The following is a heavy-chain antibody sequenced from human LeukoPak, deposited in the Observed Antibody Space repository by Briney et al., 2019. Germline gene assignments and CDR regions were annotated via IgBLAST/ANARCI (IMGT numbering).Heavy chain of an antibody. CDR1: GFTFADYS. D-gene: IGHD3-3*01. J-gene: IGHJ4*02. CDR3: AKVANSDFWSGYDRIDY. CDR2: ISGSGHSS. V-gene: IGHV3-23*01. Sequence: GSLRLSCAASGFTFADYSMNWARQAPGKGLEWVSGISGSGHSSYNAESVKGRFTISRDNSKNTLYLQMNSLRAEDTAVYYCAKVANSDFWSGYDRIDYWGQGTLVTVSS.